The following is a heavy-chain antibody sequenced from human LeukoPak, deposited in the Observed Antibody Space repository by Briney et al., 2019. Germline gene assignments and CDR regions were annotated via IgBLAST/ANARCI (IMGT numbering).Heavy chain of an antibody. J-gene: IGHJ5*02. V-gene: IGHV1-2*02. CDR3: GTVACRSTSCHVDWFDP. Sequence: GASVKVSCKASGYTFSAYYMRWVRQAPGQGLEWVGWINPNSGGTNYAQKFQGRVTVTKDTSFITACMELSRLKSDGTAVYYCGTVACRSTSCHVDWFDPWGQGTLVTVSS. CDR2: INPNSGGT. CDR1: GYTFSAYY. D-gene: IGHD2-2*01.